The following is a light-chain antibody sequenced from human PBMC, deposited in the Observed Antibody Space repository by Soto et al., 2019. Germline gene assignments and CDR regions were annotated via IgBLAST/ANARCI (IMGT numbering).Light chain of an antibody. CDR3: QKYNNWPPWT. V-gene: IGKV3-15*01. CDR1: QSVSSN. CDR2: GAS. Sequence: EIVMTQSPATLSVSPGERATLSCGASQSVSSNLAWYQQKPGQAPRLLIYGASTRATGIPARFSGSGSGTEFTLTISSLQAEDFAVYYCQKYNNWPPWTFGQGTKVEIK. J-gene: IGKJ1*01.